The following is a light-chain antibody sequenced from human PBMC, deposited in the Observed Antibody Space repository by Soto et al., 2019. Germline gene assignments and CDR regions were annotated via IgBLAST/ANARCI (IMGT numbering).Light chain of an antibody. Sequence: QSVLTQPPSVSGSPGQSVTISCTGTSSDIGSYNRVSWYQQPPGAAPKLMICEVNNRPSGVPERFSGYKSGNTASLTIFGLQAEDEADYYCRSFTPSDTYVFGTGTKVTVL. CDR2: EVN. J-gene: IGLJ1*01. CDR3: RSFTPSDTYV. V-gene: IGLV2-18*02. CDR1: SSDIGSYNR.